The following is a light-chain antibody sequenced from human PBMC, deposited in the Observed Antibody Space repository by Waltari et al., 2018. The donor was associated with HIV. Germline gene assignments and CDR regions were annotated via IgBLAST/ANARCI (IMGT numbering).Light chain of an antibody. CDR3: QQYYSTPLP. Sequence: DIVMTQSPDSLAVSLGERATIDCKSSQSVLYSSNNKNYLAWYQQKPGQPPKLLIYWASTRESGVPDRFSGSGSATDFTLTISSLQAEDVALYYCQQYYSTPLPFGGGTKVEIK. V-gene: IGKV4-1*01. CDR1: QSVLYSSNNKNY. CDR2: WAS. J-gene: IGKJ4*01.